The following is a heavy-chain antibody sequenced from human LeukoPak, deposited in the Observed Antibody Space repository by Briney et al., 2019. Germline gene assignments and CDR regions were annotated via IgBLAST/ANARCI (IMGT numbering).Heavy chain of an antibody. J-gene: IGHJ4*02. Sequence: SETLSLTCTVSGGSISSSSYYWGWIRQPPGKGLEWIGSIYHSGSTYYNPSLKSRVTISVDTSKNQFSLKLSSVTAADTAVYYCARDRVGATLFDYWGQGTLVTISS. CDR2: IYHSGST. V-gene: IGHV4-39*07. D-gene: IGHD1-26*01. CDR3: ARDRVGATLFDY. CDR1: GGSISSSSYY.